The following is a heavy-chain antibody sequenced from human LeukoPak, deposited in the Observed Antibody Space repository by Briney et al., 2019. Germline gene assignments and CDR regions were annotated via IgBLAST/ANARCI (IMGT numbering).Heavy chain of an antibody. CDR1: GFSLSTSGMC. Sequence: RASGPALVKPTQPLPLTCTFSGFSLSTSGMCVSWIRQPPGKALEWLARIDWDDDKYYSTSLKTRLTISKDTSKNQVVLTMTNMDPVDTATYYCARIRGYNQYYYFDYWGQGTLVTVSS. J-gene: IGHJ4*02. V-gene: IGHV2-70*11. CDR2: IDWDDDK. CDR3: ARIRGYNQYYYFDY. D-gene: IGHD5-24*01.